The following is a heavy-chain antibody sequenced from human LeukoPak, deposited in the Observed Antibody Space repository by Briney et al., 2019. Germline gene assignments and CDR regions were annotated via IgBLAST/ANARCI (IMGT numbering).Heavy chain of an antibody. CDR1: LFTLSNYW. V-gene: IGHV3-7*01. Sequence: PGGSLRLSCAASLFTLSNYWMTWVRQAPGKGLEWVASIKQDGSDKRYVDSVRGRFTISRDNAKNSLYLQMNSLRAEDTAVYYCARVEASGYDYGAFDYWGQGTLVTVSS. CDR2: IKQDGSDK. J-gene: IGHJ4*02. D-gene: IGHD5-12*01. CDR3: ARVEASGYDYGAFDY.